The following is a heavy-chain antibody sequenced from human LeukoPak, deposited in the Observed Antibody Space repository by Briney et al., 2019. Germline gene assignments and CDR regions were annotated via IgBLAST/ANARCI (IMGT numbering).Heavy chain of an antibody. CDR2: IYYSGST. CDR1: GGSISSGGYY. CDR3: ARVRLSNGMDV. Sequence: SETLSLTCTVSGGSISSGGYYWSWIRHYPGKGLEWIGYIYYSGSTYYNPSLKSRVTISQDTSKNQFSLKVSSVTATDTAVYYCARVRLSNGMDVWGQGTTVTVPS. D-gene: IGHD3-10*01. J-gene: IGHJ6*02. V-gene: IGHV4-31*03.